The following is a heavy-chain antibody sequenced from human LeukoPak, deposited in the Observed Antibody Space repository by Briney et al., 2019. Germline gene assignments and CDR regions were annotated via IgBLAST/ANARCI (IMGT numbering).Heavy chain of an antibody. CDR2: IYPGDSDT. D-gene: IGHD5-18*01. Sequence: PGESLKISCKDSGYSFTSYWIGWVRQMHGKGLEWMGIIYPGDSDTRYSPSFQGQVTISADKSINTAYLQWSSLKASDTAIYYCARRGEAMDPFDYWGQGTLVTVSS. CDR1: GYSFTSYW. J-gene: IGHJ4*02. CDR3: ARRGEAMDPFDY. V-gene: IGHV5-51*01.